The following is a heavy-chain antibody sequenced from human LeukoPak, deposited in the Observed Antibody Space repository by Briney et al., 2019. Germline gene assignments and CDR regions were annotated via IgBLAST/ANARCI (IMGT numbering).Heavy chain of an antibody. V-gene: IGHV4-34*01. J-gene: IGHJ4*02. CDR3: ARYSYGDYYFDY. Sequence: TSETLSLTCAVYGGSFSGYYWSWIRQPPGKGLEWIGEINHSGSTNYNPSLKSRVTISVDTSKNQFSLKLSSVTAADTAVYYCARYSYGDYYFDYWGQGTLVTVSS. CDR1: GGSFSGYY. CDR2: INHSGST. D-gene: IGHD4-17*01.